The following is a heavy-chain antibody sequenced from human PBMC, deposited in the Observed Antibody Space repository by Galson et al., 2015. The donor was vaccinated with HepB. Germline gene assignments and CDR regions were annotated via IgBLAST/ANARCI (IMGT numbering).Heavy chain of an antibody. CDR1: GFTFGSYA. CDR2: ISSGGDKK. J-gene: IGHJ4*02. Sequence: SLRLSCAVSGFTFGSYAFLWVRQAPGKGLEWLAVISSGGDKKYYADSVKGRFAISRDNSKNTLYMQMDSLRPEDTAVYYCARAKEGRGYFDYWGQGTLVTVSS. CDR3: ARAKEGRGYFDY. V-gene: IGHV3-30*09. D-gene: IGHD3-10*01.